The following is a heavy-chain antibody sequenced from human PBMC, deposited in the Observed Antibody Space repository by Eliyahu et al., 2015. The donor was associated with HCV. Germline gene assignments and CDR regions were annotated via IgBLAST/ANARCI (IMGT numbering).Heavy chain of an antibody. D-gene: IGHD3-22*01. V-gene: IGHV4-39*02. CDR1: GVSISSGPHY. J-gene: IGHJ3*02. CDR3: AREIGLLDAFDI. Sequence: QVQLQESGPGLVKPSGTLSXTXPXXGVSISSGPHYWGWXRQPPGRGLEWIGSVYYTGSTYDNPSLKSRVTMSVDTANNRLSLKLNSVTAADTAVYYCAREIGLLDAFDIWGQGTMVTVSS. CDR2: VYYTGST.